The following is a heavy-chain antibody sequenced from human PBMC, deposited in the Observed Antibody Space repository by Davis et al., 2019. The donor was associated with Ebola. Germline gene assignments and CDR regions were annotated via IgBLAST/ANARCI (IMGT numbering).Heavy chain of an antibody. Sequence: PGGSLRLSCAASGFTFSSYGMHWVRQAPGKGLEWVAFIRYDGSNKYYADSVKGRFTISRDNSKNTLYLQMNSLRAEDTAVYYCAKVGEGYSYGHSFDYWGQGTLVTVSS. CDR1: GFTFSSYG. CDR2: IRYDGSNK. D-gene: IGHD5-18*01. J-gene: IGHJ4*02. V-gene: IGHV3-30*02. CDR3: AKVGEGYSYGHSFDY.